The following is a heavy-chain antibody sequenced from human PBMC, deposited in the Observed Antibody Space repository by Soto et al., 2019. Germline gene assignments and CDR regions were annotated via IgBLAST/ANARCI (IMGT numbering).Heavy chain of an antibody. CDR3: XXXRGVAPPVAGNTHYYYYMDV. CDR1: GYSFTNYG. D-gene: IGHD6-19*01. J-gene: IGHJ6*03. CDR2: ISAYNGDT. V-gene: IGHV1-18*01. Sequence: QDQLVQSGGEVKKPGASVKVSCKASGYSFTNYGITWVRQAPGQGFEWMGWISAYNGDTNYAQKLQGRVTMTTDAXXXXXXXXXXXXXXXXXXXXXXXXXRGVAPPVAGNTHYYYYMDVWGKGTTVTVSS.